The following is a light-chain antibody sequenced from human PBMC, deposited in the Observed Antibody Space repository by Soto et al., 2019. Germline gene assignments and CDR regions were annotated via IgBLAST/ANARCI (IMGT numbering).Light chain of an antibody. V-gene: IGLV2-23*01. CDR1: SSDVGAYNS. CDR3: CSSAPESTYV. CDR2: KGS. Sequence: QSALAQPASVSGSPGQSITISCTGTSSDVGAYNSVSWYQQHPHKAPQVIIYKGSQRPSGVSNRFSGSTSGNAASLTSSGLQADDEADYFCCSSAPESTYVFGPGTKLTVL. J-gene: IGLJ1*01.